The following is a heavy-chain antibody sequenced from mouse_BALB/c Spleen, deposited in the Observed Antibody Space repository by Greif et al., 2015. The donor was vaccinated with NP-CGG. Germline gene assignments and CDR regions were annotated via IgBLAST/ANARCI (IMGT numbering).Heavy chain of an antibody. CDR2: IDPAHINP. J-gene: IGHJ3*01. CDR1: GFNIQATY. Sequence: VPLQQSGAELVTPGASVKLSCTASGFNIQATYMHWVKPRPEQGLEWIGRIDPAHINPKYDPKFQGKATITPDTSSNTAYLQLSSLTSEDTAVYFCAKAYYKSRGCAYWGQGTLVTVSA. D-gene: IGHD2-12*01. V-gene: IGHV14-3*02. CDR3: AKAYYKSRGCAY.